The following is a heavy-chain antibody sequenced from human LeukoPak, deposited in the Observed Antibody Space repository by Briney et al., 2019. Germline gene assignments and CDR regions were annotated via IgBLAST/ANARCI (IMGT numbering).Heavy chain of an antibody. V-gene: IGHV1-2*02. J-gene: IGHJ6*02. D-gene: IGHD3-3*01. CDR1: GYTFTGYY. CDR3: ARFPRSLEWLYYGMDV. Sequence: ASVKFSCKASGYTFTGYYMHWGRQAPGQRLEGMGWINPNSGGTNYAQKFQGRVTMTRDTSIGTAYMALSRLRSDDTAVYYCARFPRSLEWLYYGMDVWGQGTTVTASS. CDR2: INPNSGGT.